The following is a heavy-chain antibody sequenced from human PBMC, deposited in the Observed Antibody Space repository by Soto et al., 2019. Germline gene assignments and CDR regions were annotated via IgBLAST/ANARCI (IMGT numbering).Heavy chain of an antibody. V-gene: IGHV1-8*01. D-gene: IGHD1-7*01. CDR2: MNPNSGNT. J-gene: IGHJ5*02. CDR1: GYTFTSYD. CDR3: ARRKTGTTRRLQLWFDP. Sequence: ASVKVSCKASGYTFTSYDINWVRQATGQGLEWMGWMNPNSGNTGYAQKFQGRVTMTRNTSISTAYMELSSLRSEDTAVYYCARRKTGTTRRLQLWFDPWGQGTLVTVSS.